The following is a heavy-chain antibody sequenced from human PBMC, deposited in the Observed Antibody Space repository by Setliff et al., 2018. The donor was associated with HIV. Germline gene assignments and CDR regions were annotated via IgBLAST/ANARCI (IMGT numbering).Heavy chain of an antibody. Sequence: ASVKVSCKASGYTFTRYTMNWVRQAPGQGLEWMGWISGYKGNTNYAQKLQDRVTITADNSTITAYMELSSLKSEDTVVYYCARGATSYYYDSSGYYVFDYWGQGTLVTVSS. CDR1: GYTFTRYT. CDR3: ARGATSYYYDSSGYYVFDY. D-gene: IGHD3-22*01. CDR2: ISGYKGNT. V-gene: IGHV1-18*01. J-gene: IGHJ4*02.